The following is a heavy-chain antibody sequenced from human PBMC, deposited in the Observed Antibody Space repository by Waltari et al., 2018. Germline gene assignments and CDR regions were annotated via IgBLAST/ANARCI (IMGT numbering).Heavy chain of an antibody. CDR2: IYSGGST. Sequence: EVQLVESGGGLIQPGGSLGLSCAASGFTVSSNSMSGVRQAPGKGLEWVSVIYSGGSTYYADSVKGRFTISRDNSKNTLYLQMNSLRAEDTAVYYCASRRYYYYGMDVWGQGTTVTVSS. D-gene: IGHD5-12*01. CDR1: GFTVSSNS. CDR3: ASRRYYYYGMDV. V-gene: IGHV3-53*01. J-gene: IGHJ6*02.